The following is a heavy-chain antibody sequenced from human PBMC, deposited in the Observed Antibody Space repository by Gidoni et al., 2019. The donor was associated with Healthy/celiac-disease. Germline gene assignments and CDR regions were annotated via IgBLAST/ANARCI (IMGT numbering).Heavy chain of an antibody. D-gene: IGHD3-10*01. CDR3: ARNYGSGSYYPSQTYYYYYGMDV. CDR1: GGTFSSYA. V-gene: IGHV1-69*01. J-gene: IGHJ6*02. CDR2: IIPIFGTA. Sequence: QVQLVQSGAEVKKPGSSVKVSCKASGGTFSSYAISWVRQAPGQGLEWMGGIIPIFGTANYAQKFQGRVTITADESTSTAYMELSSLRSEDTAVYYCARNYGSGSYYPSQTYYYYYGMDVWGQGTTVTVSS.